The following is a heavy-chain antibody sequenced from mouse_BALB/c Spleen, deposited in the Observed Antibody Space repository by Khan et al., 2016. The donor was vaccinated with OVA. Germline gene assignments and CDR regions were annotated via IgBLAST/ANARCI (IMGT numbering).Heavy chain of an antibody. D-gene: IGHD2-10*02. CDR2: ISPANGNT. V-gene: IGHV14-3*02. Sequence: VQLKQSGAELVKPGASVKLSCTASGFNIKDTYIHWVKQRPEQGLEWIGRISPANGNTKYDPKFQGKANIKADPSSHTSYLQLSSLTSEDTAVYYCAHRSYDPRDVEVWGAGTTVTVSS. J-gene: IGHJ1*01. CDR3: AHRSYDPRDVEV. CDR1: GFNIKDTY.